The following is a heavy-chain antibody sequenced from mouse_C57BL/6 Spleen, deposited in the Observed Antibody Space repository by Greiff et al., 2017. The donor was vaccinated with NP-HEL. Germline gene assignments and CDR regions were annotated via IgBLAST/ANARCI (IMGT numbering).Heavy chain of an antibody. CDR3: ARLLRYAMDY. J-gene: IGHJ4*01. CDR2: ISSGSSTI. D-gene: IGHD1-1*01. V-gene: IGHV5-17*01. CDR1: GFTFSDYG. Sequence: EVKLMESGGGLVKPGGSLKLSCAASGFTFSDYGMHWVRQAPEKGLEWFAYISSGSSTIYYADTVKGRFTISRDNAKNTLFLQMTSLRSEDTAMYYCARLLRYAMDYWGQGTSVTVSS.